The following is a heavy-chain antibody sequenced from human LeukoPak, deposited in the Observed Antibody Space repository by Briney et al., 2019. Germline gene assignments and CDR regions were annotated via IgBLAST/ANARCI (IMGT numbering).Heavy chain of an antibody. V-gene: IGHV4-34*01. CDR3: ARGPYDYYDSSGYPGDY. J-gene: IGHJ4*02. Sequence: TSETLSLTCAVHGGSFSGYYWSWIRQPPGKGLEWIGEINHSGSTNYNPSLKSRVTISVDTSKNQFSLKLSSVTAADTAVYYCARGPYDYYDSSGYPGDYWGQGTLVTVSS. CDR1: GGSFSGYY. D-gene: IGHD3-22*01. CDR2: INHSGST.